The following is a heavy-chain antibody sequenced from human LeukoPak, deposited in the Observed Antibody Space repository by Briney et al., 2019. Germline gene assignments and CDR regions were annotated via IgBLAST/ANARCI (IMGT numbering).Heavy chain of an antibody. Sequence: GGSLRLSCAASGFTFSSYAMSWVRQAPGKGLEWVSAISGSGGSTYYADSVKGRFTISRDNSKNTLYLQMNRLRAEDTAVYYCAKDRPDYYDSSGYFDYWGQGTLVTVSS. D-gene: IGHD3-22*01. J-gene: IGHJ4*02. V-gene: IGHV3-23*01. CDR1: GFTFSSYA. CDR3: AKDRPDYYDSSGYFDY. CDR2: ISGSGGST.